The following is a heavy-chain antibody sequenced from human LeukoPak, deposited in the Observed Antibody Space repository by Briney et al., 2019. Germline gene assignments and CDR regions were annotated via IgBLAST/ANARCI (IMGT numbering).Heavy chain of an antibody. CDR2: IDKDGRKT. V-gene: IGHV3-43*02. Sequence: GGSLRLSCAASGFTLGAFAMHWVRQAPGKGLEWVSLIDKDGRKTYYADSVKGRFTISRDNSKNSLYLQMTSLRTEDTSLYYCATWAFYHSLDVWGQGATVTVSS. CDR3: ATWAFYHSLDV. J-gene: IGHJ6*02. CDR1: GFTLGAFA. D-gene: IGHD1-26*01.